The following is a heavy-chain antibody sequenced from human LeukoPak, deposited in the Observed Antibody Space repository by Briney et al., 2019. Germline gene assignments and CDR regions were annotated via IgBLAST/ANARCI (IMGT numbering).Heavy chain of an antibody. CDR1: GFTFSSYA. J-gene: IGHJ4*02. D-gene: IGHD2-21*01. CDR2: ISGRGDST. CDR3: AKLGVEVILTGPEC. Sequence: GGSLRLSCAASGFTFSSYAMSWVRQAPGKGLEWVSAISGRGDSTSYADSVKGRFTTSRDASRNTLYPQMNSLRADDTAVYYCAKLGVEVILTGPECWGQGTLVAVSS. V-gene: IGHV3-23*01.